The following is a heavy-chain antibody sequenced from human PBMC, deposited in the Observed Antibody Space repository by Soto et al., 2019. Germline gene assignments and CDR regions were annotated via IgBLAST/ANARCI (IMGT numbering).Heavy chain of an antibody. J-gene: IGHJ5*02. V-gene: IGHV4-34*01. CDR2: INHSGST. CDR1: GGSFSGYY. D-gene: IGHD3-3*01. CDR3: ARAVRITIFGVVIVHPGWFDP. Sequence: PSETLSLTCAVYGGSFSGYYWSWIRQPPGKGLEWIGEINHSGSTNYNPSLKSRVTISVDTSKNQFSLKLSSVIAADTAVYYCARAVRITIFGVVIVHPGWFDPWGQGTLVTVSS.